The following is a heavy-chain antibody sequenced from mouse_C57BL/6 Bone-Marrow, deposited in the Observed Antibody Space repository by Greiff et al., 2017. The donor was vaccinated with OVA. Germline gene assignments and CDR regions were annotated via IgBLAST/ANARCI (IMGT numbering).Heavy chain of an antibody. V-gene: IGHV1-81*01. J-gene: IGHJ3*01. CDR3: AGGPYYGNYGVAY. CDR1: GYTFTSYG. D-gene: IGHD2-1*01. Sequence: QVHVKQSGAELARPGASVKLSCKASGYTFTSYGISWVKQRTGQGLEWIGEIYPRSGNTYYNEKFKGKATLAADKSSSTAYMELRSLTSEDSAVYFGAGGPYYGNYGVAYWGQGALVTVSA. CDR2: IYPRSGNT.